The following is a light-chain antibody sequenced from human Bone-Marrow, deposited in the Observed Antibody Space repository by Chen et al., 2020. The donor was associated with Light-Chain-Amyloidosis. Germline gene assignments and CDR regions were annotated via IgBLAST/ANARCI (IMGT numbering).Light chain of an antibody. J-gene: IGLJ3*02. CDR3: SSFAARSTWV. CDR2: EDT. Sequence: QYALTQPASVSGFPGQSITISCPGTNNVVGGHAFVSWYQRHPGKAPKFLIYEDTERASGVSNRFSGSKSSNTASLTISGLKAEDEAGYYCSSFAARSTWVFGGGTSLTVL. CDR1: NNVVGGHAF. V-gene: IGLV2-23*01.